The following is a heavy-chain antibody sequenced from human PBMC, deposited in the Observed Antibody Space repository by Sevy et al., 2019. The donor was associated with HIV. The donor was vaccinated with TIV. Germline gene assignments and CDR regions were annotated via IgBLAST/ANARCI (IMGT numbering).Heavy chain of an antibody. J-gene: IGHJ3*02. CDR1: GYTFTGHY. CDR2: INPNSGST. D-gene: IGHD2-15*01. V-gene: IGHV1-2*02. Sequence: ASVKVSCKASGYTFTGHYMHWVRRAPGQGLEWMGWINPNSGSTDYAQKFKGRVTLTRDKSISTAYLELSRLDTDDTAVYHYANGFPYCSGGSCYSPYDAFDIWGQGTMVTVSS. CDR3: ANGFPYCSGGSCYSPYDAFDI.